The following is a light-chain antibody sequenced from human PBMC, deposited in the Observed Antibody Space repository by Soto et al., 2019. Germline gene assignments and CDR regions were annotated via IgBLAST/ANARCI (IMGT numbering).Light chain of an antibody. Sequence: QSVLTQPASLSGSPGQPITISCTGTSSDVGAYNYVSWYQQHTGKVPKLIIYDVYNRPSGVSTRFSGSKSGNTASLTISGLQTEDEADYYCTSYTFINTYVFGTGTKVTVL. J-gene: IGLJ1*01. CDR2: DVY. CDR3: TSYTFINTYV. V-gene: IGLV2-14*03. CDR1: SSDVGAYNY.